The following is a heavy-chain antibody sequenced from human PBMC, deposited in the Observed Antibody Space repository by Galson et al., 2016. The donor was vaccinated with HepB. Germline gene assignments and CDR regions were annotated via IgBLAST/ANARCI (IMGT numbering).Heavy chain of an antibody. Sequence: QSGAEVKKPGESLRISCKGSGYSFTNYWITWVRQMPGKGLEWMGRIDPSDSYTNYNPSFQGHVTISAYTSISTAYLQWNSLHASDTAMYYCARQQMTTIRDTSWGQGTMVSVSS. CDR3: ARQQMTTIRDTS. CDR2: IDPSDSYT. J-gene: IGHJ3*01. CDR1: GYSFTNYW. V-gene: IGHV5-10-1*01. D-gene: IGHD5-24*01.